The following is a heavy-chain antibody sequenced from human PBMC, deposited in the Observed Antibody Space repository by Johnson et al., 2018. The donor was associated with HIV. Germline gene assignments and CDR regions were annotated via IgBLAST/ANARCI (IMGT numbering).Heavy chain of an antibody. CDR3: AKDMGCGADCYQISITMTVGGAFDI. V-gene: IGHV3-30*02. CDR1: GVIFSSSA. CDR2: IRYDGTNQ. D-gene: IGHD2-21*02. Sequence: QVQLVESGGGVVQPGRSLRLSCAASGVIFSSSAMHWVRQAPGKGLEWVSFIRYDGTNQYYTDSLKGRFTISRDNAKNSLYLQMSSLRPEDTALSYCAKDMGCGADCYQISITMTVGGAFDIWGQGTMVTVSS. J-gene: IGHJ3*02.